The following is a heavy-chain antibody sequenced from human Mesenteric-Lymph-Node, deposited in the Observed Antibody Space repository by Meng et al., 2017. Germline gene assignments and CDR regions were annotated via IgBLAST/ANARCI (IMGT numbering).Heavy chain of an antibody. Sequence: QVNLKQGGDGLLMPSDPLSPTCAVYGWSFSGYYWSWIRQPPGKGLEWIGEINHSGSTNYNPSLKSRVTISVDKSKNQFSLKLSSVTAADTAVYYCARDSSYYDFWSGYYGNWFDPWGQGTLVTVSS. CDR2: INHSGST. CDR3: ARDSSYYDFWSGYYGNWFDP. CDR1: GWSFSGYY. D-gene: IGHD3-3*01. J-gene: IGHJ5*02. V-gene: IGHV4-34*01.